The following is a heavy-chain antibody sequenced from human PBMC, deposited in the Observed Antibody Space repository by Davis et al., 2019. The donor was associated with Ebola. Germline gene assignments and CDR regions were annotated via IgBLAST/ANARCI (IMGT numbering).Heavy chain of an antibody. V-gene: IGHV4-34*01. CDR3: VRHGNIVVLLASPEDFQH. CDR1: GGSFSGYY. Sequence: MPGGSLSLSSAVYGGSFSGYYWGWIRQTPGKGLEWIGNINHSGTTYYNPSLKSRVTISADASRNQISLSLSSVTAADTAVYYCVRHGNIVVLLASPEDFQHWGQGTLVTVSS. CDR2: INHSGTT. D-gene: IGHD2-21*01. J-gene: IGHJ1*01.